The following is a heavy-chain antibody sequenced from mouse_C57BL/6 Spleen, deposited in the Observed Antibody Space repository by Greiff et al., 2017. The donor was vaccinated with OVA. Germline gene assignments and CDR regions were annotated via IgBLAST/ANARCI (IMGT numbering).Heavy chain of an antibody. Sequence: LLESGPELVKPGASVKISCKASGYAFSSSWMNWVKQRPGKGLEWIGRIYPGDGDTNYNGKFKGKATLTADKSSSTAYMQLSSLTSEDSAVYFCAREEIYYGNYDFDYWGQGTTLTVSS. D-gene: IGHD2-1*01. V-gene: IGHV1-82*01. CDR1: GYAFSSSW. CDR3: AREEIYYGNYDFDY. J-gene: IGHJ2*01. CDR2: IYPGDGDT.